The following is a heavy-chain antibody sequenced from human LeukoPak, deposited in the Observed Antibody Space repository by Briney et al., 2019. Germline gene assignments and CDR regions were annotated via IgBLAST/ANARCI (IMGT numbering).Heavy chain of an antibody. Sequence: PGGSLRLSCAASEFTFNNYAMSWVRQAPGKGLEWVSTISGSGGSTYYADSVKGRFTISRDNSKNTLYLQMNSLRAEDTAVYYCAKVLWTTVNPFDYWGQGTLVTVSS. J-gene: IGHJ4*02. V-gene: IGHV3-23*01. CDR1: EFTFNNYA. D-gene: IGHD4-17*01. CDR3: AKVLWTTVNPFDY. CDR2: ISGSGGST.